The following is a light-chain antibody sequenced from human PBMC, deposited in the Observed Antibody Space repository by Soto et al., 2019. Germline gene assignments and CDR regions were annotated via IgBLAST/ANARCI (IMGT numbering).Light chain of an antibody. Sequence: DIQMTQSPSTLSASVGDRVTITCRASQSISSWLGWYQQKPGKAPKLLIYEASSLESGPPSGFSGSGSGTEFTLTISSLQPDDFASYYCQQYNSYWTFGQGTKVEIK. V-gene: IGKV1-5*03. CDR1: QSISSW. J-gene: IGKJ1*01. CDR2: EAS. CDR3: QQYNSYWT.